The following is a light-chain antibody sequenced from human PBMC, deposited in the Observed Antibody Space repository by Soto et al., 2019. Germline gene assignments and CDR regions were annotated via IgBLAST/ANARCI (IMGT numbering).Light chain of an antibody. J-gene: IGKJ1*01. CDR1: QSVSSN. CDR3: QQYSDWPRT. CDR2: GAS. Sequence: EIVMTPSPATLSFSPGESATLSCRASQSVSSNLAWYQQKPGQAPRLLIYGASTRATGIPARFSGSGSGTEFTLTISSLQSEDFAVYYCQQYSDWPRTFGQGTKVDIK. V-gene: IGKV3-15*01.